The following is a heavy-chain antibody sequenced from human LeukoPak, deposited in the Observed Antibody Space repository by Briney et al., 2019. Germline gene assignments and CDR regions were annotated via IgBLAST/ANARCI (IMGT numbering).Heavy chain of an antibody. Sequence: SETLSLTCAVYGGSFSGYYWSWIRQPPGKGLEWIGEINHSRSTNYNPSLKSRVTISVDTSKNQFSLKLSSVTAADTAVYYCARLTPYYYDSSGYPDYWGQGTLVTVSS. CDR3: ARLTPYYYDSSGYPDY. CDR2: INHSRST. V-gene: IGHV4-34*01. J-gene: IGHJ4*02. CDR1: GGSFSGYY. D-gene: IGHD3-22*01.